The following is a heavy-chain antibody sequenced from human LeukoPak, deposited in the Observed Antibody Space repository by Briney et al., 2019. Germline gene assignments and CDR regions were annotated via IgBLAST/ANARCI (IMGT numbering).Heavy chain of an antibody. CDR3: AARRIVGATARYYYYYMDV. D-gene: IGHD1-26*01. Sequence: GGSLRLSCAASGFTVSSNYISWVRQAPGKGLEWVSAISGSGGSTYYADSVKGRFTISRDNSKNTLYLQMNSLRAEDTAVYYCAARRIVGATARYYYYYMDVWGKGTTVTVSS. J-gene: IGHJ6*03. CDR2: ISGSGGST. V-gene: IGHV3-23*01. CDR1: GFTVSSNY.